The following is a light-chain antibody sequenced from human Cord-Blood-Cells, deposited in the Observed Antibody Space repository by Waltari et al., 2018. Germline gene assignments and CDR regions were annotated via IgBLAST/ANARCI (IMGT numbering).Light chain of an antibody. CDR2: EVS. V-gene: IGLV2-14*01. CDR1: SSHAGGYNH. CDR3: SSYTSSSTLV. Sequence: QSALTHPASVSASPGQSITISCTGTSSHAGGYNHVPLYQQHPGKAPKLLIYEVSKRSSGVSNRFSGSKSGNTASLTISGLQAEDEADYYCSSYTSSSTLVFGGGTKLTVL. J-gene: IGLJ2*01.